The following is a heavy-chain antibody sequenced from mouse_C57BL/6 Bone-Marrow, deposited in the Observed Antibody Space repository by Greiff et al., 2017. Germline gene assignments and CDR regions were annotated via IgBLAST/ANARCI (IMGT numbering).Heavy chain of an antibody. D-gene: IGHD4-1*01. Sequence: DVQLVESGEGLVKPGGSLKLSCAASGFTFSSYAMSWVRQTPEKRLEWVAYISSGGDYIYYADTVKGRFTISRDNARNTLYLQMSSLKSEDTAMYYCTRDRNWGRFADWGQGTLVTVSA. V-gene: IGHV5-9-1*02. CDR1: GFTFSSYA. CDR3: TRDRNWGRFAD. CDR2: ISSGGDYI. J-gene: IGHJ3*01.